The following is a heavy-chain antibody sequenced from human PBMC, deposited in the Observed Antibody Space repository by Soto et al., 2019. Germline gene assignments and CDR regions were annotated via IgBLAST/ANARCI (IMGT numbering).Heavy chain of an antibody. CDR1: GGSISSYY. CDR3: ARHRANIVVVPAAPFDI. V-gene: IGHV4-59*08. D-gene: IGHD2-2*01. Sequence: SETLSLTCTVSGGSISSYYWSWIRQPPGKGLEWIGYIYYSGSTNYNPSLKSRVTISVDTSKNQFSLKLSSVTAADTAVYYCARHRANIVVVPAAPFDIWGQGTMVTVSS. J-gene: IGHJ3*02. CDR2: IYYSGST.